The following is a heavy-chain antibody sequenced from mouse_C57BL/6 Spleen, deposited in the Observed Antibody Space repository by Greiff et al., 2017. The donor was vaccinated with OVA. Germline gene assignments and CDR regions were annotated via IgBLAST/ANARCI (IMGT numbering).Heavy chain of an antibody. J-gene: IGHJ3*01. V-gene: IGHV1-56*01. CDR2: IFPGSGSP. CDR1: GYTFTSHW. D-gene: IGHD2-4*01. Sequence: QVQLQQSGPELVRPGASVKISCKAPGYTFTSHWLQWVRQRPGQGLEWIGEIFPGSGSPYYNEKFKGKATLTVDTSSSTAYMQLSSLTSEDSAVYFCARGNIDYDVSWFAYWGQGTLVTVSA. CDR3: ARGNIDYDVSWFAY.